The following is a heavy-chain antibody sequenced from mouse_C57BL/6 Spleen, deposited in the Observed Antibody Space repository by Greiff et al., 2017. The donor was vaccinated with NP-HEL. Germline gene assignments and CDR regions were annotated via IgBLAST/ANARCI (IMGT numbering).Heavy chain of an antibody. Sequence: VQLQQSGAELVRPGASVTLSCKASGYTFTDYEMHWVKQTPVHGLEWIGAIDPETGGTAYNQKFKGKAILTADKSSSTAYMELRSLTSEDSAVYYGTRDSTRYFDVWGTGTTVTVSS. V-gene: IGHV1-15*01. J-gene: IGHJ1*03. CDR3: TRDSTRYFDV. CDR2: IDPETGGT. CDR1: GYTFTDYE.